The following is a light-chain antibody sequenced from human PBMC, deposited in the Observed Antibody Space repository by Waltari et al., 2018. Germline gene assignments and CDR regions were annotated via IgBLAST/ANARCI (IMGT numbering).Light chain of an antibody. CDR2: GAS. Sequence: EIVMTQSPATLSVSPGERATPPCRASQSVSSNLAWYQQKPGQAPRLLIYGASTRATGIPARFSGSGSGTDFTLTISSLQSEDFAVYYCQQFKNWPPGFGQGTKVEIK. CDR3: QQFKNWPPG. V-gene: IGKV3D-15*01. J-gene: IGKJ1*01. CDR1: QSVSSN.